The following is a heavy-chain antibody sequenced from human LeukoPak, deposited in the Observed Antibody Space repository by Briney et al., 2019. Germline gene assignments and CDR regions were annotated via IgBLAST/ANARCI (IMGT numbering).Heavy chain of an antibody. D-gene: IGHD6-19*01. J-gene: IGHJ4*02. Sequence: AASVKVSCKVSGYTFTDDYIHWVQQAPGKGLEWMGLVDPEDGETMYAEELQGRVTITADTSTDTAYMELSGLRPEDTAVYYCATASRSTGWLGGPFEYWGQGTLVTVSS. CDR2: VDPEDGET. V-gene: IGHV1-69-2*01. CDR1: GYTFTDDY. CDR3: ATASRSTGWLGGPFEY.